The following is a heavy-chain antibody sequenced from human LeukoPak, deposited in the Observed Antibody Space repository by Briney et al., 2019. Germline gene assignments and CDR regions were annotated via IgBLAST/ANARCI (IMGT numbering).Heavy chain of an antibody. CDR2: INHSGST. CDR1: GGSISSGSYY. Sequence: SETLSLTCTVSGGSISSGSYYWSWIRQPPGKGLEWLGEINHSGSTNYNPSLKSRVTISVDTSKNQFSLKLSSVTAADTAVYYCARAGAYSSSWTNYLMNLYNWFDPWGQGTLVTVSS. D-gene: IGHD6-13*01. CDR3: ARAGAYSSSWTNYLMNLYNWFDP. V-gene: IGHV4-39*07. J-gene: IGHJ5*02.